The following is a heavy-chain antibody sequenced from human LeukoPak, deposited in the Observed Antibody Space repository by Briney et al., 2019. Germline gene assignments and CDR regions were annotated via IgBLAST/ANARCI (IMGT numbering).Heavy chain of an antibody. Sequence: PSETLSLTCAVYGGSFSGYYWSWIRQPPGKGLEWIGEINHSGSTNYNPSLKSRVTISVDTSKNQFSLKLSSVTAADTAVYYCAGGRDYGLRIDPWGQGTLVTVSS. D-gene: IGHD4-17*01. CDR1: GGSFSGYY. CDR3: AGGRDYGLRIDP. V-gene: IGHV4-34*01. J-gene: IGHJ5*02. CDR2: INHSGST.